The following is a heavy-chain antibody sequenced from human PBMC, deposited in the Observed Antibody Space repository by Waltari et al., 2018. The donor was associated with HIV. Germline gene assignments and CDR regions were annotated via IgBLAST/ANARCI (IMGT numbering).Heavy chain of an antibody. Sequence: QVQLVESGGGVVQPGRSLRLSCAASGFTFSSYGMHWFRQGPGKGLEWVAVISYDGSNKYYADSVKGRFTISRDNSKNTLYLQMNSLRAEDTAVYYCAKSYSSSPWFDPWGQGTLVTVSS. V-gene: IGHV3-30*18. J-gene: IGHJ5*02. D-gene: IGHD6-6*01. CDR1: GFTFSSYG. CDR2: ISYDGSNK. CDR3: AKSYSSSPWFDP.